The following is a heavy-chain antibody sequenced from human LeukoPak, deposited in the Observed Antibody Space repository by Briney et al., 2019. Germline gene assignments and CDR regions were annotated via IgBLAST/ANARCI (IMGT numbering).Heavy chain of an antibody. D-gene: IGHD6-13*01. CDR2: IIPIFGTA. J-gene: IGHJ5*02. CDR1: GGTFSSYA. V-gene: IGHV1-69*05. Sequence: SVKVSCKDSGGTFSSYAISWVRQAPGQGLEWMGGIIPIFGTANYAQKFQGRVTITTDESTSTAYMELSSLRSEDTAVYYCARGADSSIAAAGWWFDPWGQGTLVTVSS. CDR3: ARGADSSIAAAGWWFDP.